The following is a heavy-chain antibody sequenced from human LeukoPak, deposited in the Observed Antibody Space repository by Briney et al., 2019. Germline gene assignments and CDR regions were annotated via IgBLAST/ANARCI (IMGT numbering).Heavy chain of an antibody. CDR3: ARHAPEHKIVGVGV. Sequence: PSETLSLTCTVSGGSISSSSDYWGWIRQPPGKGLEWIGSIFYSGRTYYSPSLKSRVTISVDTSEKQFSLKLSSVTAADTAVYYCARHAPEHKIVGVGVWGQGTLVTVSS. D-gene: IGHD1-26*01. J-gene: IGHJ4*02. CDR1: GGSISSSSDY. V-gene: IGHV4-39*01. CDR2: IFYSGRT.